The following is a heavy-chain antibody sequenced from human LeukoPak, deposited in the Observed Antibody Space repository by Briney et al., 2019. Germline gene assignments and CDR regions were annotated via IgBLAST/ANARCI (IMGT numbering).Heavy chain of an antibody. CDR3: ATQKRGTVAYYYYYMDV. V-gene: IGHV4-61*01. CDR2: IYYSGST. D-gene: IGHD1-1*01. J-gene: IGHJ6*03. Sequence: SQTLSRNGTGSGGSISSDSSYWSWIRQPPGKGLEWIGYIYYSGSTNYNPSLNSRVTISVDTSKNQFSLKLSSVTDADTAVYYCATQKRGTVAYYYYYMDVWGKGTTVTVSS. CDR1: GGSISSDSSY.